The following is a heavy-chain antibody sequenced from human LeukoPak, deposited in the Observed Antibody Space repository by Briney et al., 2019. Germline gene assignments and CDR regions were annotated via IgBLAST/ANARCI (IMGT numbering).Heavy chain of an antibody. CDR2: ISYDGSNK. J-gene: IGHJ6*04. V-gene: IGHV3-30*04. CDR1: GFTFSSYA. Sequence: PGRSLRLSCAASGFTFSSYAMHWVRQAPGKGLEWVAVISYDGSNKYYADSVKGRFTISRDNSKNTLYLQMNSLRAEDTAVCYCARERVVYYYYYGMDVWGKGTTVTVSS. CDR3: ARERVVYYYYYGMDV.